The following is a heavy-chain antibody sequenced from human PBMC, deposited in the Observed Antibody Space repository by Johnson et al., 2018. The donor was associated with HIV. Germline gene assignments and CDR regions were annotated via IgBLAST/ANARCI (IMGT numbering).Heavy chain of an antibody. CDR1: GFTVSNNY. Sequence: VQLVESGGGLVQSGGSLRLSCAVSGFTVSNNYMNWVRQAPERGLEWLSVIHRGGSTAYADSVKGRFTVSRDTSKNTVYLQMNTLRAEDTAVYYCARDPFLPLGIWGQGTVVTVSS. J-gene: IGHJ3*02. CDR2: IHRGGST. V-gene: IGHV3-66*02. D-gene: IGHD7-27*01. CDR3: ARDPFLPLGI.